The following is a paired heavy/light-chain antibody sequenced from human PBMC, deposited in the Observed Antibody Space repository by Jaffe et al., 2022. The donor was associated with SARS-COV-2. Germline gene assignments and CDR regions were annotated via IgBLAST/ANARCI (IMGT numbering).Light chain of an antibody. V-gene: IGKV1-16*02. Sequence: DIQMTQSPSSLSASVGDRVTISCRASQDIGNYLAWFQQKPGKAPRTLIYAASTLQSGVPSKFSGSGSGTDFTLSISGLQPEDFATYYCQQFKSYPLTFGGGTKVEIK. CDR2: AAS. CDR1: QDIGNY. J-gene: IGKJ4*01. CDR3: QQFKSYPLT.
Heavy chain of an antibody. J-gene: IGHJ5*02. Sequence: EAQLLESGGGLVQPGGSLRLSCAASGFSFSTSVMSWGRQAPGKGLEWISSISTDGGVTIYADSVRGRFTISRDNSMNTLFLQMNSLRAEDTAIYYCAKSERFDPWGLGTLVTVSS. CDR1: GFSFSTSV. CDR3: AKSERFDP. CDR2: ISTDGGVT. V-gene: IGHV3-23*01.